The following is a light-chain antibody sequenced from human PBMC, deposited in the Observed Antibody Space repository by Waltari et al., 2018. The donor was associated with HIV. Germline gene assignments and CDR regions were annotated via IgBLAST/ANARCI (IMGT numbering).Light chain of an antibody. J-gene: IGLJ2*01. Sequence: QSALTQPPSASGSPGQSVTLPCPGPSSAFGGYPYVPWYQQYPGKAPKLMIYEVSKRPSGVPDRFSGSKSANTASLTVSGLQAEDEADYYCSSYGGSANLLFGGGTKLTVL. CDR2: EVS. CDR1: SSAFGGYPY. V-gene: IGLV2-8*01. CDR3: SSYGGSANLL.